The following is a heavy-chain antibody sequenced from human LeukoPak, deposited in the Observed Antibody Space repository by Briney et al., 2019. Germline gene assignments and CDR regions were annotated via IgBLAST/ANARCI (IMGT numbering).Heavy chain of an antibody. Sequence: SETLSLTCTVSGGSISSYYWSWIRQPAGKGLEWIGRIYTSGSTGHHPSLKSRVTMSVDTSKNQFSLKLSSVTAADTAVYYCARVDLRAAYFDYWGQGTLVTVSS. V-gene: IGHV4-4*07. CDR2: IYTSGST. D-gene: IGHD5-12*01. CDR3: ARVDLRAAYFDY. CDR1: GGSISSYY. J-gene: IGHJ4*02.